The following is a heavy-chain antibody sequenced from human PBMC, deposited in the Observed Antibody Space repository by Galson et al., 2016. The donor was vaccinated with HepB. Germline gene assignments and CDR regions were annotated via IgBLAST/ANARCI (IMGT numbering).Heavy chain of an antibody. CDR1: GFTVSNNY. D-gene: IGHD3-10*01. CDR2: IYSGGDT. Sequence: SLRLSCAASGFTVSNNYMTWVRQAPTKGLEWVSLIYSGGDTAYADAVKGRFSISRDSTKNTVYLHMNRPRAEDTAVYYCATVNYHSGSFSWGQGTLVTVSS. V-gene: IGHV3-53*01. CDR3: ATVNYHSGSFS. J-gene: IGHJ5*02.